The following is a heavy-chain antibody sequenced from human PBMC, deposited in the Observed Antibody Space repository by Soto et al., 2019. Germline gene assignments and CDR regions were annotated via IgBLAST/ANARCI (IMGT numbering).Heavy chain of an antibody. CDR2: ISSGSSYI. D-gene: IGHD2-2*02. J-gene: IGHJ5*02. CDR1: GFTFSTYT. V-gene: IGHV3-21*01. CDR3: ARTGAGYQLLYWFDP. Sequence: PGGSLRLSCAASGFTFSTYTMSWVRQAPGKGLEWVSSISSGSSYIYYADSVKGRFTISRDSAQNSLSLQMNSLRADDTAVYYCARTGAGYQLLYWFDPWGQGTLVTVSS.